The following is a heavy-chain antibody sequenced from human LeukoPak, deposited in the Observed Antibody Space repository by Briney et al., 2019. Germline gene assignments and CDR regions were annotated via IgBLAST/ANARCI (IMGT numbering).Heavy chain of an antibody. CDR3: VRSMSIAVSRNSNFDY. V-gene: IGHV3-74*01. D-gene: IGHD6-19*01. J-gene: IGHJ4*02. CDR2: INKDGSVL. CDR1: GFTFTTYW. Sequence: GGSLRLSCAASGFTFTTYWMHWVRQAPGKGLVWVSLINKDGSVLTYADSVKGRVTISRDNARNTLYLQMNSLRAEDTAVHYCVRSMSIAVSRNSNFDYWGQGTLVTVSS.